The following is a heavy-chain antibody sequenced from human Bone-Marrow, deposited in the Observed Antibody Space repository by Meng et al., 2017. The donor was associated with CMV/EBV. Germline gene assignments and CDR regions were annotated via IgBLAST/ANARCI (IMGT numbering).Heavy chain of an antibody. J-gene: IGHJ4*02. Sequence: GESLKISCTASGFTFTSAWMSWVRQAPGKGLEWVANIKQDGSEKYYVDSVKGRFTISRDNAKNSLYLQMNSLRAEDTAVYYCASGEWELCFDYWGQGTLVTVSS. D-gene: IGHD1-26*01. CDR1: GFTFTSAW. CDR2: IKQDGSEK. CDR3: ASGEWELCFDY. V-gene: IGHV3-7*01.